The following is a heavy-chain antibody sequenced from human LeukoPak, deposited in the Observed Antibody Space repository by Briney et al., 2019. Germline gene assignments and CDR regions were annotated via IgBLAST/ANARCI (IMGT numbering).Heavy chain of an antibody. V-gene: IGHV4-34*01. D-gene: IGHD3-10*01. Sequence: SETLSLTCAVYGGSFSGYYWSWIRQPPGKGLEWIGEINHSGSTNYNPSLKSRVTISVDTSKNQFSLKLSSVIAADTAVYYCARAYYYGSGNRPLFGYWGQGTLVTVSS. CDR2: INHSGST. CDR1: GGSFSGYY. CDR3: ARAYYYGSGNRPLFGY. J-gene: IGHJ4*02.